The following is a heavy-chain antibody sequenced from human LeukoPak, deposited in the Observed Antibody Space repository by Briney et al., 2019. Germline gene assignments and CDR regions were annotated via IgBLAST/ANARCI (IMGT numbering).Heavy chain of an antibody. V-gene: IGHV1-69*05. CDR3: ARARGIAVADPYFDY. Sequence: ASVKVSCKASGGTFSSYAISWVRQAPGQGLGWMGGIIPIFGTANYAQKFQGRVTITTDESTGTAYMELSSLRSEDTAVYYCARARGIAVADPYFDYWGQGTLVTVSS. CDR2: IIPIFGTA. D-gene: IGHD6-19*01. CDR1: GGTFSSYA. J-gene: IGHJ4*02.